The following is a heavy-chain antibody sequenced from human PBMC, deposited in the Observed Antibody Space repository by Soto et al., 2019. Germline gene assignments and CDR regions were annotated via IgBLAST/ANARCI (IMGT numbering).Heavy chain of an antibody. J-gene: IGHJ5*02. CDR3: ARPRAATDSLYWFDP. D-gene: IGHD2-21*01. CDR1: GGTFSSYP. Sequence: QVQLVQSGAEVKKPGSSVKVSCKASGGTFSSYPISWVRQAPGQGLEWMGRIIPILNIANYAQKFQGRVTLPADKSANTAYMVLSRLTSEDTAVSYWARPRAATDSLYWFDPWGQGTLVTVSS. V-gene: IGHV1-69*02. CDR2: IIPILNIA.